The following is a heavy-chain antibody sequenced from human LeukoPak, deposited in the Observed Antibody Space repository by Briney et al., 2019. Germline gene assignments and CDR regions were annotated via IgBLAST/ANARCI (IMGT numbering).Heavy chain of an antibody. V-gene: IGHV3-23*01. CDR3: AKSLYGGCDY. CDR1: GYSFSTYA. D-gene: IGHD3-16*02. CDR2: VNGNGGST. Sequence: GGSLRLSCAASGYSFSTYAMSWVRQAPGKGLEWVSGVNGNGGSTSYADSVKGRFTIFRDNSKNTVYLQMNSLRVEDTAVYYCAKSLYGGCDYWGQGTVVTVSS. J-gene: IGHJ4*02.